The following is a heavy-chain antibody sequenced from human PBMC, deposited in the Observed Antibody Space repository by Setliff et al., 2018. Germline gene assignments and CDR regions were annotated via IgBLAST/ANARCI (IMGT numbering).Heavy chain of an antibody. CDR2: IKQDGSEK. V-gene: IGHV3-7*01. Sequence: PGGSLRLSCVASGFSFSSHWMSWVRQAPGKGLEWVANIKQDGSEKYYVDSVKGRFSISRDNAKNSLYLQMNSLRAEDTAVYYCARDPHFDSWGQGTLVTVSS. J-gene: IGHJ4*02. CDR1: GFSFSSHW. CDR3: ARDPHFDS.